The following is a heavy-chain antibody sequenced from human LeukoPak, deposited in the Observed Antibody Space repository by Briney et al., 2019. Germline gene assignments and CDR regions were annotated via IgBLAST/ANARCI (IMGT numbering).Heavy chain of an antibody. CDR1: GYTFTGYY. CDR2: INPNSGGT. D-gene: IGHD7-27*01. Sequence: GASVKVSCKASGYTFTGYYMHWVRQAPGQGLEWMGWINPNSGGTNYAQKFQGRVTMTRDTSISTAYMELSRLRSDDTAVFYCARDLKPNWGYYFDYWGQGTLVTVSS. CDR3: ARDLKPNWGYYFDY. J-gene: IGHJ4*02. V-gene: IGHV1-2*02.